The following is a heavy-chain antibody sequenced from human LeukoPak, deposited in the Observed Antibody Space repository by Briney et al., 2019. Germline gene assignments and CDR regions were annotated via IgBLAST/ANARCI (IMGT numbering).Heavy chain of an antibody. CDR2: IKRKTDGGTT. V-gene: IGHV3-15*01. J-gene: IGHJ6*04. CDR1: VFTFSNAW. CDR3: TTAFFGCTSTSCYEAYYYYGMDV. Sequence: GGSLRLSCAASVSVFTFSNAWMSWVRRGPGRGLEWVGRIKRKTDGGTTDYGAPVKGRFTISRDDSKNTLYLQMNSLKTEDTAVYYCTTAFFGCTSTSCYEAYYYYGMDVWGKGTTVTVSS. D-gene: IGHD2-2*01.